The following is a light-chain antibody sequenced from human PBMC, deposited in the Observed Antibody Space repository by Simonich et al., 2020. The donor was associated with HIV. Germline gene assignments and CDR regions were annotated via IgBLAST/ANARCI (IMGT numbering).Light chain of an antibody. J-gene: IGLJ2*01. CDR3: QSADSSGTHRV. Sequence: SYELIQPPLVPVSPGQTARISCSGDALPNQFAYWYQQNPGQAPVVVMPKDSERPSGIPEQFSGSSSGTTVTLTISGVQAEDEADYYCQSADSSGTHRVFGGGTKLTVL. CDR1: ALPNQF. CDR2: KDS. V-gene: IGLV3-25*03.